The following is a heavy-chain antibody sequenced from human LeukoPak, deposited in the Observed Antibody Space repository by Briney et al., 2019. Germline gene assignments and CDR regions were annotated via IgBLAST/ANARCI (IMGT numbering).Heavy chain of an antibody. Sequence: ASVKVSCKASGYTFIDYYIHWVRQAPGQGREWMGWINPNSGGTLYAQKFQGRVTMTTDTSISTAYMEVRWLRSEDTAVYYCARAGYSDYDYPLDGSDIWGQGTMVTVSS. CDR3: ARAGYSDYDYPLDGSDI. CDR1: GYTFIDYY. V-gene: IGHV1-2*02. J-gene: IGHJ3*02. CDR2: INPNSGGT. D-gene: IGHD5-12*01.